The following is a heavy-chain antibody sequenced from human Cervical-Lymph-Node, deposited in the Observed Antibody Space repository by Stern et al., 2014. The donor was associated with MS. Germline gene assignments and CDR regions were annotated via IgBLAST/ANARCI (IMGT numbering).Heavy chain of an antibody. CDR1: GFTVSRDY. J-gene: IGHJ4*02. CDR3: ARDTSSPERSDW. Sequence: EDKLVESGGGVIQPGGSLRLSCTASGFTVSRDYMTWVRKAPGKGLEWVSLITNVGSPFYTDSVKGRFTISRDDSKNTVYLHMTSLRAEDTAMYYCARDTSSPERSDWWGQGTLVTVSS. CDR2: ITNVGSP. D-gene: IGHD1-1*01. V-gene: IGHV3-53*01.